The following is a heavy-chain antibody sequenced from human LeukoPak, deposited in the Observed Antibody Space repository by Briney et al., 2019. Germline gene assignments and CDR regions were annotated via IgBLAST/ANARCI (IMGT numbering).Heavy chain of an antibody. D-gene: IGHD1-26*01. J-gene: IGHJ4*02. CDR1: GYTFTGYY. CDR3: ARGFGGSYFTDY. CDR2: INPNSGDT. V-gene: IGHV1-2*02. Sequence: ASVKVSCKASGYTFTGYYMHWVRQAPGQGLEWMGWINPNSGDTNYAQNFQGRVTMTRDTSISTGYMELSRLRSDDTAVYYCARGFGGSYFTDYWGQGTLVTVSS.